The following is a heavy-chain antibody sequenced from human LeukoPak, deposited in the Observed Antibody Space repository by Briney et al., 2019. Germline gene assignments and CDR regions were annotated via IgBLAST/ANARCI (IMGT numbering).Heavy chain of an antibody. CDR2: INLNSGYT. CDR3: AAALDLDYSMISDF. J-gene: IGHJ4*02. D-gene: IGHD4-11*01. CDR1: GYTFTGYF. Sequence: GASVKVSCKASGYTFTGYFMHWVRQAPGQGLQWLGWINLNSGYTNYARRFQGRVTMTRDTSITTAHMEMRGLRSDDTAVYYCAAALDLDYSMISDFWGQGTLVTVSS. V-gene: IGHV1-2*02.